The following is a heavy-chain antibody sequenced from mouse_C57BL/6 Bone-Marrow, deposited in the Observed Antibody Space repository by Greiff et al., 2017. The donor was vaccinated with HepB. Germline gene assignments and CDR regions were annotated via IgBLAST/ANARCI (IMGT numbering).Heavy chain of an antibody. Sequence: VQLQQPGAELVKPGASVKLSCKASGYTFTSYWMQWVKQRPGQGLEWIGEIDPSDSYTNYNQKFKGKATLTVDTSSSTAYMQLSSLTSEDSAVYYCARYVWVNWYFDVWGTGTTVTVSS. V-gene: IGHV1-50*01. CDR2: IDPSDSYT. J-gene: IGHJ1*03. D-gene: IGHD2-13*01. CDR3: ARYVWVNWYFDV. CDR1: GYTFTSYW.